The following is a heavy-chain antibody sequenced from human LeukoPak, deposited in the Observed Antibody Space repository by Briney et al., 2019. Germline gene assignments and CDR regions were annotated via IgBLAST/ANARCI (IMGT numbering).Heavy chain of an antibody. CDR3: ASQTYYQDQTLGY. Sequence: ASVKVSCKASGGTFSSYAISWVRQAPGQGLEWMGGIIPIFGTANYAQKFQGRVTITTDESTSTAYMELSSLRSEDTAVYYCASQTYYQDQTLGYWGQGTLVTVSS. CDR2: IIPIFGTA. D-gene: IGHD3-10*01. J-gene: IGHJ4*02. V-gene: IGHV1-69*05. CDR1: GGTFSSYA.